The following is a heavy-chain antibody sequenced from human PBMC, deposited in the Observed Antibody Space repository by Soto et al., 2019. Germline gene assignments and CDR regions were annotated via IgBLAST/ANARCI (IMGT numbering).Heavy chain of an antibody. CDR3: ASVGYYGSGSYYNADYYFDY. V-gene: IGHV4-38-2*01. CDR1: DYSISYGYY. CDR2: IYYSGST. D-gene: IGHD3-10*01. J-gene: IGHJ4*02. Sequence: SETLSLTCAVSDYSISYGYYWAWIQQPPGKGLEWIGSIYYSGSTCYNPSLKSRVTISVDTSKNQFSLKLSSVTAADTAVYYCASVGYYGSGSYYNADYYFDYWGQGTLVTVSS.